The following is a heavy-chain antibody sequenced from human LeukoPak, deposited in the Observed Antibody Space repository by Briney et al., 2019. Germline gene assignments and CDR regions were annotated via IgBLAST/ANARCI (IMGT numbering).Heavy chain of an antibody. V-gene: IGHV3-23*01. D-gene: IGHD3-16*01. CDR1: GFTFSSYV. Sequence: EGSLRLSCAASGFTFSSYVMSWVRQPPGKGLEWVSGISGSDDSTYYTDSVKVRFSISRDNSKNTLYLQMNSLRAEDTAVYYCAKVWSHGFDIWGQGTMVTVSS. J-gene: IGHJ3*02. CDR2: ISGSDDST. CDR3: AKVWSHGFDI.